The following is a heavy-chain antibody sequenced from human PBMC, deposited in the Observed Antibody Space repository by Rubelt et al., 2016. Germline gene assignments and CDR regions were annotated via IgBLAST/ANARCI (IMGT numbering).Heavy chain of an antibody. Sequence: VQLVESGGGVVQPGRSLRLSCAASGFTFSSYAMHWVRQAPGKGLEWVAVIWYDGSQKYHADAVKGRFTISRDNSKNMVYLQMNGLRAEDTALYYCASQWPGVRLYWGQGTLVIVSS. D-gene: IGHD6-19*01. V-gene: IGHV3-33*01. CDR1: GFTFSSYA. CDR3: ASQWPGVRLY. CDR2: IWYDGSQK. J-gene: IGHJ4*02.